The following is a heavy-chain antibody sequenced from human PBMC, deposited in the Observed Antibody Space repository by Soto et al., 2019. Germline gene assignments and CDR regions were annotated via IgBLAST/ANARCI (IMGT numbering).Heavy chain of an antibody. Sequence: QVQLQESGPGLVKPSETLSLTCSVSDGSISGLYWTWVRHPPGKGLEWIGWIYSSGTTNYNPSLKSRVTISVDTSNNHSSLKLSSVTAADTAIYYCARLRSPDFVDAWGKGTTVTVSS. D-gene: IGHD3-3*01. CDR1: DGSISGLY. V-gene: IGHV4-59*08. CDR3: ARLRSPDFVDA. J-gene: IGHJ6*04. CDR2: IYSSGTT.